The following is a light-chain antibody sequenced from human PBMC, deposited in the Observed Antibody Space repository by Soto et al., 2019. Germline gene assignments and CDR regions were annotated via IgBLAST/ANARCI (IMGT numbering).Light chain of an antibody. J-gene: IGKJ4*01. V-gene: IGKV3-20*01. CDR1: QSVSSMY. CDR3: QQFGDSYT. CDR2: GAS. Sequence: EIVLTQSPGTLSLSPGERATLSCRASQSVSSMYLAWYQQKPGQAPRLLIYGASSRATGIPDRFSGSGSGTDFTLTISRLEPEDFAVYYCQQFGDSYTFGGGTKVDIK.